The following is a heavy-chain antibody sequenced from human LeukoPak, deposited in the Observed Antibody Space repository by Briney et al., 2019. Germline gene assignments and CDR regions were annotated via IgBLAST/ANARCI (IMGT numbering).Heavy chain of an antibody. CDR2: IYLGYSDT. V-gene: IGHV5-51*01. CDR1: GYSFTSYW. J-gene: IGHJ1*01. CDR3: ARSFTSSTGDFQH. Sequence: GESLKISCKGSGYSFTSYWIVWVRPMPGKGLEWMGIIYLGYSDTRNSPSFQGQVTISADKSISTAYLQWSTLKTSDTAMYYCARSFTSSTGDFQHWGQGTLVTVSS. D-gene: IGHD2-8*02.